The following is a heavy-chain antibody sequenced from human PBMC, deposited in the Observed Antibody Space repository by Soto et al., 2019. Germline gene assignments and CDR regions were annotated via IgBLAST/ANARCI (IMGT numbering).Heavy chain of an antibody. CDR1: SDSNNSSHW. CDR2: ISHTGNT. Sequence: SETLSLTCVVCSDSNNSSHWWNWFRQPPEKALECIGQISHTGNTSYNPSLTSRVTISVYKSKSHFSLNLTSVTAADTAVYSCAARHFWSRPWTDRRLDYWGQGTLVTVSS. V-gene: IGHV4-4*02. J-gene: IGHJ4*02. D-gene: IGHD3-3*02. CDR3: AARHFWSRPWTDRRLDY.